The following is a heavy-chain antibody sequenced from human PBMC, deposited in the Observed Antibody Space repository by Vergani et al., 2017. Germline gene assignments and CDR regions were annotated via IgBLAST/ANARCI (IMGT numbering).Heavy chain of an antibody. CDR3: AKDQAYCYDSGGDRDAFDK. J-gene: IGHJ3*02. CDR2: ISASSGST. V-gene: IGHV3-23*01. D-gene: IGHD3-22*01. CDR1: GFTFNSYA. Sequence: EVQLLESGGGLVQPGGSLRVSCAASGFTFNSYAINWVRQAPGKGLEWVSAISASSGSTYYADSVKGRFTISRDNSMNTLYLQMNSLRAEDTAVYYAAKDQAYCYDSGGDRDAFDKWGQGTMVTVSS.